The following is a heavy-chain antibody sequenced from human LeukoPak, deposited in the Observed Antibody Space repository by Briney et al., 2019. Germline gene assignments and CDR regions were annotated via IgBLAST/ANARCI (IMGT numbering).Heavy chain of an antibody. D-gene: IGHD4/OR15-4a*01. V-gene: IGHV4-61*02. J-gene: IGHJ4*02. Sequence: SETLSLTCTVSGGSISSGSYYWSWIRQPAGKGLEWSGRIYTSGSTNYNPSLKSRVTISVDTSKNQFSLKLSSVTAADTAVYYCARMGAIAGASANPDHWGQGTLVTVSS. CDR2: IYTSGST. CDR3: ARMGAIAGASANPDH. CDR1: GGSISSGSYY.